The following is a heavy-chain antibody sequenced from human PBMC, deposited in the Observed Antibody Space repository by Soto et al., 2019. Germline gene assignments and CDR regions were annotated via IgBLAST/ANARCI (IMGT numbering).Heavy chain of an antibody. J-gene: IGHJ3*02. V-gene: IGHV1-3*05. CDR2: INAGNGNT. D-gene: IGHD3-16*01. CDR3: ARDDYYI. CDR1: GYTFTSYA. Sequence: QVQLVQSGAEEKKSGASVKVSCKASGYTFTSYAMHWVRQAPGQRLEWMGWINAGNGNTKYSQQFPGRVTITRDSSAGTAYMERTRLRAEDTAVYYCARDDYYIWGQGTMVTVSS.